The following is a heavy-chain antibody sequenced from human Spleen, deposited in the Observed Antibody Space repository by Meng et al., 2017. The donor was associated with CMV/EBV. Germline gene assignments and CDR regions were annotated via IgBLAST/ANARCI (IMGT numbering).Heavy chain of an antibody. J-gene: IGHJ4*02. CDR1: TFTSYD. CDR2: MNHDSGNT. Sequence: TFTSYDVTWVRQTTGQGLEWMGWMNHDSGNTGYAQKFQGRVTITRNTSISTAYMELSSLRSEDTAVYYCASTFPRDGYNSGGYYFDYWGQGTLVTVSS. D-gene: IGHD5-24*01. V-gene: IGHV1-8*03. CDR3: ASTFPRDGYNSGGYYFDY.